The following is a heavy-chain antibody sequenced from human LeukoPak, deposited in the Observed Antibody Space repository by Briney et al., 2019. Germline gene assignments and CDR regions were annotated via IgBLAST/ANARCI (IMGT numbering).Heavy chain of an antibody. CDR1: GGSISSGSYY. Sequence: SQTLSLTCTVSGGSISSGSYYWSWIRQPAGKGLEWIRRIYTSGSTNYNPSLKSRVTISVDTSKNQFSLKLSSVTAADTAVYYCARDFDSNYGYYYYYMDVWGKGTTVTVSS. V-gene: IGHV4-61*02. CDR3: ARDFDSNYGYYYYYMDV. CDR2: IYTSGST. D-gene: IGHD4-11*01. J-gene: IGHJ6*03.